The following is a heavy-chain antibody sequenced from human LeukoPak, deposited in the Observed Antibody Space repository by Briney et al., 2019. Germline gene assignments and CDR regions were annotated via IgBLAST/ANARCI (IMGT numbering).Heavy chain of an antibody. CDR2: IIPIFGTA. CDR3: AIHSTRYCSGGSCLSRDWFDP. V-gene: IGHV1-69*05. J-gene: IGHJ5*02. CDR1: GGTFSSYA. Sequence: SVKVSCKASGGTFSSYAISWVRQAPGQGLEWMGGIIPIFGTANYAQKFQGRVTITTDESTSTAYMELSSLRSEDTAVYYCAIHSTRYCSGGSCLSRDWFDPWGQGTLATVSS. D-gene: IGHD2-15*01.